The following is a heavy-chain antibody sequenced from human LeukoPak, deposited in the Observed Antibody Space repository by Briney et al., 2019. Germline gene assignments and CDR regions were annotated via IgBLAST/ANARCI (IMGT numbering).Heavy chain of an antibody. J-gene: IGHJ6*03. CDR3: ARVRNLPTAMVKFYYMDV. D-gene: IGHD5-18*01. CDR2: IIPIFGTA. V-gene: IGHV1-69*13. CDR1: GGTFSSYA. Sequence: GASVKVSCKASGGTFSSYAISWVRQAPGQELEWMGGIIPIFGTANYAQKFQGRVTITADESTSTAYMELSSLRSEDTAVYYCARVRNLPTAMVKFYYMDVWGKGTTVTISS.